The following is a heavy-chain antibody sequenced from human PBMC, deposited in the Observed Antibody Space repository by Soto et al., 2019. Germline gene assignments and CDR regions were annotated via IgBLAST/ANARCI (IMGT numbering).Heavy chain of an antibody. J-gene: IGHJ4*02. CDR2: MNPSGGST. CDR1: GYILTVYY. V-gene: IGHV1-46*01. Sequence: VNLACKAYGYILTVYYVNWLRQAPGQNLEWMGMMNPSGGSTRYAQKFQGRVTMTGDTSTSTVYMELNSLRSEDTAVYYCARSPDTALAKFDYWGQGTLVTVSS. CDR3: ARSPDTALAKFDY. D-gene: IGHD5-18*01.